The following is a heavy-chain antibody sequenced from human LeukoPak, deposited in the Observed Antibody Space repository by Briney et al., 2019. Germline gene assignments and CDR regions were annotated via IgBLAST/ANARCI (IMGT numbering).Heavy chain of an antibody. Sequence: SETLSLTCAVFGRSFSGYSWSWIRQPPGKGLEWIGEINRTGNTKYNPSLKSRVTMSLDTSKNQFFLRLTSVTAADTAVYYCARVLLLGAVVGVVDDGQFEYWGQGTLVTVSS. CDR3: ARVLLLGAVVGVVDDGQFEY. J-gene: IGHJ4*02. CDR1: GRSFSGYS. D-gene: IGHD3-3*01. V-gene: IGHV4-34*01. CDR2: INRTGNT.